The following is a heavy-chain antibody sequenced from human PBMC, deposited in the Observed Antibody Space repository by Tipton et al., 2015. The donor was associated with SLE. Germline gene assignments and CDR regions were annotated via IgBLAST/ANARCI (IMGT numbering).Heavy chain of an antibody. J-gene: IGHJ4*02. CDR3: ARQFIQYLADPFDN. D-gene: IGHD4-11*01. Sequence: TLSLTCTVSGGSISSSSYYWGWIRQPPGKGLEWIGSIYYSGSTYYNPSPKSRITISIDTSKNQFSLKLSSVTAADTAVYYCARQFIQYLADPFDNWGQGTLVTVSS. V-gene: IGHV4-39*01. CDR1: GGSISSSSYY. CDR2: IYYSGST.